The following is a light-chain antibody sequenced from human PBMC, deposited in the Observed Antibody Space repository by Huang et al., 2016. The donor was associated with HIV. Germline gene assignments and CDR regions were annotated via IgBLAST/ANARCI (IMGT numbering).Light chain of an antibody. V-gene: IGKV4-1*01. Sequence: DIVLTQSPDSLTVSLGERATVRCKSSHSLLHSNNKNYLAWYQLKTGQSPKLLIYWSSTREAGVPDRFSGDGSGSDFTLTINNLQAEDVAIYYYQQYFTTPLTFGGGTKVEI. CDR3: QQYFTTPLT. CDR2: WSS. J-gene: IGKJ4*01. CDR1: HSLLHSNNKNY.